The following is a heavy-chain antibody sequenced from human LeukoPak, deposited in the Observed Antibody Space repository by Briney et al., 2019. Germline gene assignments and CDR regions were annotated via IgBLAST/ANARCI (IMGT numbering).Heavy chain of an antibody. CDR2: IKQDEGEK. V-gene: IGHV3-7*01. CDR1: GFTFNRYS. D-gene: IGHD2-15*01. CDR3: ARAGSFSSSYGISWDY. Sequence: PGGSLRLSCAASGFTFNRYSMSWVRQAPGKGLEWVANIKQDEGEKYYVDSVKGRFTISRDNAKNSLFLQMNSLRAEDTAVYYCARAGSFSSSYGISWDYWGQGALVAVSS. J-gene: IGHJ4*02.